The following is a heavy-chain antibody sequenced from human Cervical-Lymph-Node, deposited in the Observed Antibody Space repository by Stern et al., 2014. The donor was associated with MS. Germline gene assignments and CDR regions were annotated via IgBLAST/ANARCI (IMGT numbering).Heavy chain of an antibody. CDR2: VYPGDSDT. CDR1: GYSFTSYW. Sequence: EVQLVESGAEMKKPGESLKISCKASGYSFTSYWIAWVRQMPGKGLEWMGIVYPGDSDTRYNWAFQGQITISADKSNKTLYLQWNSLQASDSGIYYCARQSSTGWSAFDPWGQGTPVTVSS. CDR3: ARQSSTGWSAFDP. J-gene: IGHJ5*02. V-gene: IGHV5-51*01. D-gene: IGHD6-19*01.